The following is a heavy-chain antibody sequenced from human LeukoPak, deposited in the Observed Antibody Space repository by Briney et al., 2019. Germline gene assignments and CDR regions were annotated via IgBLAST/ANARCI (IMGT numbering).Heavy chain of an antibody. CDR3: ASALRAYYDFWSGYYPGAFDI. V-gene: IGHV4-30-4*08. CDR1: GDSISSGGYY. D-gene: IGHD3-3*01. CDR2: IYYSEST. Sequence: SETLSLTCTVSGDSISSGGYYWSWIRHPPGNGLEWIGYIYYSESTYYNASIKSRVSVSVDTSKNQLSLKLSSVTAADTAVYYCASALRAYYDFWSGYYPGAFDIWGQGTLVTVSS. J-gene: IGHJ3*02.